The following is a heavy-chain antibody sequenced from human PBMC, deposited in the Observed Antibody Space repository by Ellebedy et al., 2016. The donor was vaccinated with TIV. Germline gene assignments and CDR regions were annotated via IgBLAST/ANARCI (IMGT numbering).Heavy chain of an antibody. CDR2: IYYGGST. Sequence: MPSETLSLTCTVSGYSISSGYYWGWLRQSPGKGLEWIGSIYYGGSTFYNPSLKSRVTISVDTSKNQFSLNLNSVTAADTAIYYCAREVGRRNGYSYWGQGTLVTVSS. V-gene: IGHV4-38-2*02. CDR1: GYSISSGYY. D-gene: IGHD3-22*01. CDR3: AREVGRRNGYSY. J-gene: IGHJ4*02.